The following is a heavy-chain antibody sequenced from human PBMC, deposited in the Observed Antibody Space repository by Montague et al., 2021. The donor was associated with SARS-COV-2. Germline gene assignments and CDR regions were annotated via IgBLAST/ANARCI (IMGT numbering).Heavy chain of an antibody. J-gene: IGHJ6*02. D-gene: IGHD5-18*01. Sequence: SLRLSCAASGFTFSSYWMSWVRQAPGEGLEWVANIKQDGSEKYYVDSVKGRFTISRDNAKNSLYLQMNSLRAEDTAVYYCARDMGVGYSYGQYYYYGMDVWGQGTTVTVSS. CDR3: ARDMGVGYSYGQYYYYGMDV. V-gene: IGHV3-7*01. CDR1: GFTFSSYW. CDR2: IKQDGSEK.